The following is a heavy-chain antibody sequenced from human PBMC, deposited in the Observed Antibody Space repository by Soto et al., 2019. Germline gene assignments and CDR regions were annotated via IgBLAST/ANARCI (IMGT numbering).Heavy chain of an antibody. V-gene: IGHV3-9*01. CDR1: GFSFDDYA. CDR3: AKDGKGYSYGLTFFDY. D-gene: IGHD5-18*01. CDR2: ISWNSGNI. J-gene: IGHJ4*02. Sequence: EVQLVESGGGLVQPGRSLRLSCAASGFSFDDYAMHWVRQAPGKGLEWVSGISWNSGNIGYADSVKGRFTISRDNAKNSLYLQMNSLRAEDTAFYYCAKDGKGYSYGLTFFDYWGQGALVTVSS.